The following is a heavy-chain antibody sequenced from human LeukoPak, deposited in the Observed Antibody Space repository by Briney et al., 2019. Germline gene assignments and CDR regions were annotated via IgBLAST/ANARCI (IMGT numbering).Heavy chain of an antibody. CDR2: INSDGSST. D-gene: IGHD2-21*01. CDR1: GFTFSRYW. Sequence: GGSLRLSCAASGFTFSRYWMHWVRQAPGKGLVWVSLINSDGSSTNYADSVKGRFTISRDNAKNTVCLQMNSLRAEDTAVYYCARTNSGGFDSWGQGTLVTVSS. CDR3: ARTNSGGFDS. J-gene: IGHJ5*01. V-gene: IGHV3-74*01.